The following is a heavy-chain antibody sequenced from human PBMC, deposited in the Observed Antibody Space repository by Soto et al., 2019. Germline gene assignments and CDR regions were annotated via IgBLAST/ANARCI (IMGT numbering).Heavy chain of an antibody. V-gene: IGHV4-34*01. CDR3: ARGLRYDYVWGSAPFDY. D-gene: IGHD3-16*01. CDR1: GGSFSGYY. Sequence: SETLSLTCAVYGGSFSGYYWRWFRQPPGKGLEWIGEINHSGSTNYNPSLKSRVTISVDTSKNQFSLKLSSVTAADTAVYYCARGLRYDYVWGSAPFDYRGQGTLVTVSS. CDR2: INHSGST. J-gene: IGHJ4*02.